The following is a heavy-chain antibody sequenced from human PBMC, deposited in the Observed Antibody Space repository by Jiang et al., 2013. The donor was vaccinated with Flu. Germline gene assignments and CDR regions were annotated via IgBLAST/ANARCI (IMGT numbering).Heavy chain of an antibody. CDR1: GGSISSSSYY. CDR3: ARLDLYYYYGMDV. D-gene: IGHD2-2*03. J-gene: IGHJ6*02. V-gene: IGHV4-39*01. CDR2: IYYSGST. Sequence: SGSGLVKPSETLSLTCTVSGGSISSSSYYWGWIRQPPGKGLEWIGSIYYSGSTYYNPSLKSRVTISVDTSKNQFSLKLSSVTAADTAVYYCARLDLYYYYGMDVWGQGTTVTVSS.